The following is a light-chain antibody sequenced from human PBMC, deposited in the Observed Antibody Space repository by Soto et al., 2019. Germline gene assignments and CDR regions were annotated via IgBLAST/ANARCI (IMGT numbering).Light chain of an antibody. Sequence: QSALTQPASVSGSPGQSITISCTGTSSDIGSYNYVAWYQQFPGKTPKLMIYDVSKRPSGVPDRFSGSKSGNTASLTISGLQAEDEADYYCCSYAGSYTWVFGGGTKVTVL. J-gene: IGLJ3*02. V-gene: IGLV2-11*01. CDR1: SSDIGSYNY. CDR3: CSYAGSYTWV. CDR2: DVS.